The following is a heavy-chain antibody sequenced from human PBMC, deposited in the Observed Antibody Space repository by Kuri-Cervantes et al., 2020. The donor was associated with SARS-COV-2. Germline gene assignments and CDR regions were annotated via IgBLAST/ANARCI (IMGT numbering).Heavy chain of an antibody. D-gene: IGHD6-19*01. Sequence: GGSLRLSCAASGFTFDDYAMHWVRQAPGKGLEWVSGISWNSGSIGYADSVKGRFTISRDNAKNSLYLQMNSLRAEDTAVYYCARVSYSSGWSQIDYWGQGTLVTVSS. CDR3: ARVSYSSGWSQIDY. J-gene: IGHJ4*02. CDR1: GFTFDDYA. CDR2: ISWNSGSI. V-gene: IGHV3-9*01.